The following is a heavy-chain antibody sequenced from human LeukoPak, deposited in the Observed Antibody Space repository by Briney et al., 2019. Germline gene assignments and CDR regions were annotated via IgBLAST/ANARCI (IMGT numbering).Heavy chain of an antibody. J-gene: IGHJ4*02. Sequence: SETLSLTCTVSGGSISSYYWSWLRQPPGKGLEWIGYIYYSGSTNYNPSLKSRVTISVDTSKNQFSLKLSSVTAADTAVYYCARHYSGGGWYGKLHGPLDYWGQGTLVTVSS. CDR3: ARHYSGGGWYGKLHGPLDY. D-gene: IGHD6-19*01. CDR2: IYYSGST. V-gene: IGHV4-59*08. CDR1: GGSISSYY.